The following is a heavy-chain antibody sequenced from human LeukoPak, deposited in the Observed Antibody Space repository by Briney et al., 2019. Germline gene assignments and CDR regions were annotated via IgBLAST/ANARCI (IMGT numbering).Heavy chain of an antibody. J-gene: IGHJ6*02. Sequence: ASVKVSCKASGYTFTGYYMHWVRQAPGQGLEWMGWINPNSGGTNYAQKFQGRVTMTRNTSISTAYMELSSLRSEDTAVYYCARGRVLRYFDWLPRNVNYYYYGMDVWGQGTTVTVSS. D-gene: IGHD3-9*01. V-gene: IGHV1-2*02. CDR1: GYTFTGYY. CDR3: ARGRVLRYFDWLPRNVNYYYYGMDV. CDR2: INPNSGGT.